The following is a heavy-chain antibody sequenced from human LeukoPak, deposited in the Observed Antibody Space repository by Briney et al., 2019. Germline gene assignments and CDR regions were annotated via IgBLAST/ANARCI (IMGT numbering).Heavy chain of an antibody. J-gene: IGHJ6*03. CDR2: ISAYNGNT. CDR3: ARGRIAARLMGGYYYYMDV. D-gene: IGHD6-6*01. CDR1: GYTFTSYG. V-gene: IGHV1-18*01. Sequence: ASVKVSCKASGYTFTSYGISWVRQAPGQGLEWMGWISAYNGNTNYAQKLQGRVTMTTDTSTSTAYMELRSLRSDDTAVYYCARGRIAARLMGGYYYYMDVWGKGTTVTVSS.